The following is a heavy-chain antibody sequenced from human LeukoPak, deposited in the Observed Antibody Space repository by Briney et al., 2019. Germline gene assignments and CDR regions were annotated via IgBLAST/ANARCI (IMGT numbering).Heavy chain of an antibody. J-gene: IGHJ4*02. CDR1: GGSISGGSYY. CDR3: ARRSRDGCSSFDY. D-gene: IGHD5-24*01. CDR2: IYTSGST. Sequence: SETLSLTCTVSGGSISGGSYYWSWIRQPAGKGLEWIGRIYTSGSTNYNPSLKSRVTISVDTSKNQFSLKLSSVTAADTAVYYCARRSRDGCSSFDYWGQGTLVTVSS. V-gene: IGHV4-61*02.